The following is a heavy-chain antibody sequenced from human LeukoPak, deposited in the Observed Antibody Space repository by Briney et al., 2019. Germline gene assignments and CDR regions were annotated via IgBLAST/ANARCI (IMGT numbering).Heavy chain of an antibody. Sequence: TGGSLRLSCAASGFTFSSYWMHWVRQAPGKGLVWVSRINTDGSSTSYADSVKGRFTISRDNAKNTLYLQMNSLRAEDTAVYYCARDQSSSWSGDYYYGMDVWGQGTTVTVSS. V-gene: IGHV3-74*01. CDR2: INTDGSST. CDR1: GFTFSSYW. D-gene: IGHD6-13*01. CDR3: ARDQSSSWSGDYYYGMDV. J-gene: IGHJ6*02.